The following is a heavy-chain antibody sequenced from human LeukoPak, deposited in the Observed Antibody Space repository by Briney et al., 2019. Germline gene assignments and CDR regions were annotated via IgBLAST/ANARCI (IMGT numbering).Heavy chain of an antibody. CDR1: GFTFDDYA. D-gene: IGHD5-24*01. CDR3: AKDRGGWLQSYFDY. CDR2: ISWNSGSI. J-gene: IGHJ4*02. Sequence: PGGSLRLSCAASGFTFDDYAMHWVRQAPGKGLEWVSGISWNSGSIGYADSVKGRFTISRDNAKNSLYLQMNSLRAEDTALYYCAKDRGGWLQSYFDYWGQGTLVTVSS. V-gene: IGHV3-9*01.